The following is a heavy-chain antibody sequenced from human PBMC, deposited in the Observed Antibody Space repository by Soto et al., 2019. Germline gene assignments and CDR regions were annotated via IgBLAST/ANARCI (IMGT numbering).Heavy chain of an antibody. Sequence: ASVKVSCKASGGTFSSYTISWVRQAPGQGLEWMGRINPILGIANYAQKFQGRVTITADKSTSTAYMELSSLRSEDTAVYYCARESDGYFDSWGQGTLVTVSS. D-gene: IGHD2-15*01. V-gene: IGHV1-69*04. CDR3: ARESDGYFDS. CDR2: INPILGIA. CDR1: GGTFSSYT. J-gene: IGHJ4*02.